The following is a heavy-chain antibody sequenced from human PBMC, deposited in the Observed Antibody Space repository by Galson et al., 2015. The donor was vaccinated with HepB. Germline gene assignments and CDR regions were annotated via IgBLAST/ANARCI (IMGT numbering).Heavy chain of an antibody. CDR2: MNPNSGNT. CDR1: GYTFTSYD. V-gene: IGHV1-8*01. CDR3: AGGIDLENLLYSFDF. J-gene: IGHJ4*02. Sequence: SVKVSCKASGYTFTSYDMNWVRQATGQGLEWMGWMNPNSGNTDYAQKFQGRVTMTRNTSISTAYMELSRLRSEDTAVYYCAGGIDLENLLYSFDFWGQGTMVTVSS. D-gene: IGHD3-3*01.